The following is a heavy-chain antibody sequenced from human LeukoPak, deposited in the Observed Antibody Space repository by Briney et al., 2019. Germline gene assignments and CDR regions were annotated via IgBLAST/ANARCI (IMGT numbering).Heavy chain of an antibody. CDR1: GGSISSSSYY. J-gene: IGHJ3*02. D-gene: IGHD3-22*01. Sequence: SETLSLTCTVSGGSISSSSYYWGWIRQPPGKGLEWIGSIYHSGSTYYNPSLKSRVTISVDTSKNQFSLKLSSVTAADTAVYYCAREDRSSYYDSSVPGWCAFNIWGQGTMVTVSS. V-gene: IGHV4-39*07. CDR2: IYHSGST. CDR3: AREDRSSYYDSSVPGWCAFNI.